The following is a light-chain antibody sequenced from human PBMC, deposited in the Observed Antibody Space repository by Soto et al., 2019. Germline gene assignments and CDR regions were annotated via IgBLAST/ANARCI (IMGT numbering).Light chain of an antibody. V-gene: IGKV3-20*01. Sequence: EIMMTQSPGTLSLSPGERATLSCRASQSFSSIYLAWYQQKPGQAPRLLIYGASSRATGIPDRFSGSGSGTDFTLTISRLEPEDFAVYYCHQYDSWTFGQGTKVDIK. CDR2: GAS. CDR3: HQYDSWT. J-gene: IGKJ1*01. CDR1: QSFSSIY.